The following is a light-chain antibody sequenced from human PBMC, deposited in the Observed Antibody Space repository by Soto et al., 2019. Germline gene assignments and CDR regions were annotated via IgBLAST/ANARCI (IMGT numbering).Light chain of an antibody. CDR1: QSVSSN. CDR3: QQFNDWLWT. CDR2: GAS. V-gene: IGKV3-15*01. Sequence: EIVMTQSPATLSVSPGERATLSCRASQSVSSNLAWYQQTPGQAPRLLIYGASTRATGIPARFSGSGSGTEFTLTISSLQSEDVAVYYCQQFNDWLWTFGQGTKVEIK. J-gene: IGKJ1*01.